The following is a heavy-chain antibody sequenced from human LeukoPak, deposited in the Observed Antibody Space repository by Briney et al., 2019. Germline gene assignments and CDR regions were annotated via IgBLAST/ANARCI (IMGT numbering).Heavy chain of an antibody. CDR3: AKVNDILTGYYRPSAFDI. Sequence: GGSLRLSCAVSGFTFSSYAMSWVRQAPGKELEWVSAISGSGGSTYYADSVKGRFTISRDNSKNTLYLQMNSLRAEDTAVYYCAKVNDILTGYYRPSAFDIWGQGTMVTVSS. CDR1: GFTFSSYA. CDR2: ISGSGGST. J-gene: IGHJ3*02. V-gene: IGHV3-23*01. D-gene: IGHD3-9*01.